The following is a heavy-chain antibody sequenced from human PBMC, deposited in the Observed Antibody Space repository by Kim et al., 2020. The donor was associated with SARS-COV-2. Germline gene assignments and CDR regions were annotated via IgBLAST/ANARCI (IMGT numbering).Heavy chain of an antibody. D-gene: IGHD6-13*01. J-gene: IGHJ6*03. CDR2: MWFDGRNK. Sequence: GGSLRLSCTASGFSFSSYGMHWVRQAPGKGLEWMAFMWFDGRNKNYSDSVKGRFAISRDNSKNTLYLQMNSLRAEDTAVYYCARVAAAGPYYYYYYMDVWRKGPAVTVSS. V-gene: IGHV3-33*01. CDR3: ARVAAAGPYYYYYYMDV. CDR1: GFSFSSYG.